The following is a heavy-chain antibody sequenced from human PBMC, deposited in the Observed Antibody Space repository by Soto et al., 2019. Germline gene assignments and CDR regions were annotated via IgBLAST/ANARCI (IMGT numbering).Heavy chain of an antibody. D-gene: IGHD5-12*01. J-gene: IGHJ4*02. CDR3: AREMATMFDY. CDR2: IIPILGIA. CDR1: GGTFSSYT. Sequence: QVQLVQSGAEVKKPGSSVKVSCKASGGTFSSYTISWVRQAPGQGLEWMGRIIPILGIANYAQKFQGRVTITAGKSTSTAYMELSSLRSEDTAVYYCAREMATMFDYWGQGTLVSVSS. V-gene: IGHV1-69*08.